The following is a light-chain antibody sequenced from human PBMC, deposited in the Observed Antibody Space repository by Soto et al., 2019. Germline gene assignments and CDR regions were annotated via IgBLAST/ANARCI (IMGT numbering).Light chain of an antibody. CDR3: QQRSSWPWP. Sequence: EIVLTQSPATLSLSPGERATLSCRASQSVRSNLAWYQQKPGQAPRLLIYDASNRATGIPGRFSGSGSGTDFPLTLTNLEPEDFAVYYFQQRSSWPWPFGQGAKVEIK. V-gene: IGKV3-11*01. CDR1: QSVRSN. J-gene: IGKJ1*01. CDR2: DAS.